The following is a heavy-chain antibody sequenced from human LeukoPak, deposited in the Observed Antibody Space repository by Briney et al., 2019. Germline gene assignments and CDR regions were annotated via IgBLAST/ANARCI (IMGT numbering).Heavy chain of an antibody. V-gene: IGHV3-48*03. D-gene: IGHD2-2*01. CDR1: GFTFSSYE. CDR2: ISSSGSTI. Sequence: GGSLRLSCAASGFTFSSYEMNWVRQAPGKGLEWVSYISSSGSTIYYADSVKGRFTISRDNAKNSLYLQMNSLRAEDMAVYYCARIGYCSSTSCVAGAFDIWGQGTMVTVSS. J-gene: IGHJ3*02. CDR3: ARIGYCSSTSCVAGAFDI.